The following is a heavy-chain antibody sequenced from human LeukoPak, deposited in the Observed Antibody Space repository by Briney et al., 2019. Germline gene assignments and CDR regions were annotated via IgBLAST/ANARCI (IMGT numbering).Heavy chain of an antibody. D-gene: IGHD4-23*01. J-gene: IGHJ4*02. CDR2: IKSKTDGGTT. CDR3: TTEEDYGGNSAFDY. V-gene: IGHV3-15*01. Sequence: GGSLRLSCAASGFTFSNSWMSWVRQAPGKGLEWVGRIKSKTDGGTTDYAAPVKGRFTISRDDSKNTLYLQMNSLKTEDTAVYYCTTEEDYGGNSAFDYWGQGTLVNVSS. CDR1: GFTFSNSW.